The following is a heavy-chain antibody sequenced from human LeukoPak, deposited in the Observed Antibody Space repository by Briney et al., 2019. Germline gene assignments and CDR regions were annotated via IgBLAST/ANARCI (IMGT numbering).Heavy chain of an antibody. CDR1: GFTFSNYA. J-gene: IGHJ4*02. CDR3: ARDSTYYYDSGSSGPHYFDN. Sequence: GGSLRLSCAASGFTFSNYAMHWVRQAPSKGLEWVSLISSGGTYEYYADSVKGRFTISRDNSKNTLYLQLNSLRAEDTAVYYCARDSTYYYDSGSSGPHYFDNWGQGTLVTVSS. V-gene: IGHV3-30*01. D-gene: IGHD3-10*01. CDR2: ISSGGTYE.